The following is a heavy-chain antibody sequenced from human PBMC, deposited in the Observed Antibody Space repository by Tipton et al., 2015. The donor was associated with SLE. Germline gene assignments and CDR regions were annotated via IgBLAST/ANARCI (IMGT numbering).Heavy chain of an antibody. Sequence: TLSLTCNLSSGSISDYYWSWIRQPAGKGLEWIGRMHISGTANYNPSLKSRVTMSFDTSKNLFSLKLTSVTATDTAVYYGAKEGSNSGSFFHHWGQGTLVTVSS. CDR2: MHISGTA. CDR3: AKEGSNSGSFFHH. D-gene: IGHD3-10*01. V-gene: IGHV4-4*07. J-gene: IGHJ4*02. CDR1: SGSISDYY.